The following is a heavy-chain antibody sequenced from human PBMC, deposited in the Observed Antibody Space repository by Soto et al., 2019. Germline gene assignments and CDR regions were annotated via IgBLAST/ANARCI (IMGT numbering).Heavy chain of an antibody. D-gene: IGHD2-8*01. Sequence: ASVKVSCKASGYTFTTYDISWVRQAPGQGLERMGRISTYNGNTNYPQSLQGRLTMTTDTSTTTAYMELRSLRSDDTAVYYCARDPYHVLMVNAPNLYGMDVWGQGTTVTVSS. CDR3: ARDPYHVLMVNAPNLYGMDV. J-gene: IGHJ6*02. CDR2: ISTYNGNT. CDR1: GYTFTTYD. V-gene: IGHV1-18*01.